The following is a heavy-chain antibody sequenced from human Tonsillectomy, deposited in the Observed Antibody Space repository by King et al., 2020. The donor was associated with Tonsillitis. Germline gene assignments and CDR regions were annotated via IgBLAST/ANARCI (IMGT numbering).Heavy chain of an antibody. J-gene: IGHJ4*02. Sequence: VQLQESGPGLVKPSETLSLTCTVSGGSISSYYWSWIRQPPGKGLEWIGYIYYSGSTNYNPSLKSRVTISVDTSKNQFSLKLSSVTAADTAVYYCARGGGHDYDYVWGSYQPYYFDYWGQGTLVTVSS. CDR1: GGSISSYY. CDR3: ARGGGHDYDYVWGSYQPYYFDY. CDR2: IYYSGST. V-gene: IGHV4-59*01. D-gene: IGHD3-16*02.